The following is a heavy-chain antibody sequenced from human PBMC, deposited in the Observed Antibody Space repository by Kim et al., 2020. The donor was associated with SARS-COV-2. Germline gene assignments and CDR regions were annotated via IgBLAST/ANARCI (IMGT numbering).Heavy chain of an antibody. CDR1: GFTFSSYG. Sequence: GGSLRLSCAASGFTFSSYGMHWVRQAPGKGLEWVAVISYDGSNKYYADSVKGRFTISRDNSKNTLYLQMNSLRAEDTAVYYCARDAQPSVWVAAAGTPFDPWGQGTLVTVSS. D-gene: IGHD6-13*01. J-gene: IGHJ5*02. V-gene: IGHV3-33*05. CDR2: ISYDGSNK. CDR3: ARDAQPSVWVAAAGTPFDP.